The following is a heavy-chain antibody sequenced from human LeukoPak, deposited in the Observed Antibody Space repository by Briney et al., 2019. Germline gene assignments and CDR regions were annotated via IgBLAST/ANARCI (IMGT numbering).Heavy chain of an antibody. D-gene: IGHD1-26*01. CDR1: GFTVSSSY. CDR2: IYSEGTT. Sequence: GGSLRLSCTGSGFTVSSSYMSWVRRAPGKGLEWVSLIYSEGTTYYADSVKGRFTISRDTSKNTLYLQMNSLRADDTAVYYCARESRLRRENYYYGLDVWGQGTTVTVSS. CDR3: ARESRLRRENYYYGLDV. J-gene: IGHJ6*02. V-gene: IGHV3-53*01.